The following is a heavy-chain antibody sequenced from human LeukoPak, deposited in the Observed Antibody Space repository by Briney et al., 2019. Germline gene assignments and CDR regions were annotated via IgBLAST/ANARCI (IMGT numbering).Heavy chain of an antibody. V-gene: IGHV1-46*01. D-gene: IGHD2-8*01. CDR3: AREPIVLSHNWFDP. CDR1: GYTFTMFY. J-gene: IGHJ5*02. Sequence: ASVKVSCKASGYTFTMFYIHWVRQAPGQGLEWMGVVNPSDGATTYAQKFQGRVTITTDDSTSTAYMELSSLRSEDTAVYYCAREPIVLSHNWFDPWGQGTLVTVSS. CDR2: VNPSDGAT.